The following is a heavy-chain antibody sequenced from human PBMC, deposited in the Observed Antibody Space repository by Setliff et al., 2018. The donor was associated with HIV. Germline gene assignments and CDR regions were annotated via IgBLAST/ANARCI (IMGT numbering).Heavy chain of an antibody. CDR3: ARHGAYYDFLTYYYPRYYFDC. Sequence: PSETLSLTCTVFGGSISSGNYWGWIRQSPGRGLEWIGSIYYSGSTHYNPSLKSRVTISVDTSKNHFSLRLTSMTAADTAVYFCARHGAYYDFLTYYYPRYYFDCWGQGTLVTVSS. CDR2: IYYSGST. J-gene: IGHJ4*02. V-gene: IGHV4-39*01. D-gene: IGHD3-9*01. CDR1: GGSISSGNY.